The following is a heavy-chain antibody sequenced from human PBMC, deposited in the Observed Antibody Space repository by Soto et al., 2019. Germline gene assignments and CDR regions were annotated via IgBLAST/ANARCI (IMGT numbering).Heavy chain of an antibody. V-gene: IGHV4-39*07. CDR3: ARGGREDYFWSGYYRHTSNWVDP. D-gene: IGHD3-3*01. CDR2: INHSGST. CDR1: GSYISSKSSY. J-gene: IGHJ5*02. Sequence: SATLSLTCTVSGSYISSKSSYWGWKRPPPGKGLEWIWEINHSGSTNYNPSLKSRVTISVDTSKNQFSLKLSSVTAADTAVYYCARGGREDYFWSGYYRHTSNWVDPWGQGTLVTVSS.